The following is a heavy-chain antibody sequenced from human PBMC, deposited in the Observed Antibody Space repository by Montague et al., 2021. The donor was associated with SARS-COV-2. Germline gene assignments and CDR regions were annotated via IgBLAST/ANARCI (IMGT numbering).Heavy chain of an antibody. D-gene: IGHD3-22*01. CDR1: GASVTSTNW. Sequence: SETLSLTCGVSGASVTSTNWWSRVRQPTGKGLEWIGEIYHTGNTNYSPSLKNRVSISLDKSKNQLSLRLNSVTAADTAAYYCASPKEGSGYYRPFDYWGQGILVTVSS. V-gene: IGHV4-4*02. CDR3: ASPKEGSGYYRPFDY. CDR2: IYHTGNT. J-gene: IGHJ4*02.